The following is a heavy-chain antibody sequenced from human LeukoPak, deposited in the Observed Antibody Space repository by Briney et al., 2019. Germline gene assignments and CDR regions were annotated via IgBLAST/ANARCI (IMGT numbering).Heavy chain of an antibody. D-gene: IGHD6-13*01. J-gene: IGHJ4*02. CDR1: GGSFSSYY. CDR2: IYTSGST. Sequence: SETLSLTCAVYGGSFSSYYWSWIRQPAGKGLEWIGRIYTSGSTNYNPSLKSRVTMSVDTSTNQFSLKLSSVTAADTAVYYCARLSSSWYFVYWGQGTLVTVSS. CDR3: ARLSSSWYFVY. V-gene: IGHV4-59*10.